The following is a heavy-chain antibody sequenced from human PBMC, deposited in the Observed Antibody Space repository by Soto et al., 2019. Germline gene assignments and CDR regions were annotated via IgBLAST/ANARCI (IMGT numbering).Heavy chain of an antibody. J-gene: IGHJ6*03. CDR2: INPSGGST. CDR3: ARDRYCSSTSCSYYYYYYMDV. Sequence: ASVKVSCKASGYTSTSYYMHWVRQAPGQGLEWMGIINPSGGSTSYAQKFQGRVTMTRDTSTSTVYMELSSLRSEDTAVYYCARDRYCSSTSCSYYYYYYMDVWGKGTTVTVSS. D-gene: IGHD2-2*01. CDR1: GYTSTSYY. V-gene: IGHV1-46*03.